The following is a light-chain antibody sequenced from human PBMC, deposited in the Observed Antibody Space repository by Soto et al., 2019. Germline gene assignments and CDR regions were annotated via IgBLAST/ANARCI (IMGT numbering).Light chain of an antibody. V-gene: IGKV3-20*01. CDR1: QSLSSY. J-gene: IGKJ1*01. CDR2: GAS. CDR3: QQYGSSGT. Sequence: EIVLTQSPANLSLSPGEGGNLXCRASQSLSSYFVWYQQRPGQALRRLIFGASNRDTGITERFSGSGCGTDFILTISRLEPEDLAVYYCQQYGSSGTFGQGTKVDIK.